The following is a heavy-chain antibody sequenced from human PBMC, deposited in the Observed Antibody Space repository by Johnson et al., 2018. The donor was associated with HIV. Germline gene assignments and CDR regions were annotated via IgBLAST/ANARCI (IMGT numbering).Heavy chain of an antibody. CDR1: GFTFSTYA. Sequence: QVQLVESGGGVVQPGRSLRLSCAASGFTFSTYAMHWVSQAPGKGLEWVTLISYDGSNTYYADSVKGRFTISRENSKNTLYLQMNSLRAEDTAVYYCARDLPSSGPDNGDAFDIWGQGTMVTVSS. V-gene: IGHV3-30*14. D-gene: IGHD3-22*01. CDR3: ARDLPSSGPDNGDAFDI. CDR2: ISYDGSNT. J-gene: IGHJ3*02.